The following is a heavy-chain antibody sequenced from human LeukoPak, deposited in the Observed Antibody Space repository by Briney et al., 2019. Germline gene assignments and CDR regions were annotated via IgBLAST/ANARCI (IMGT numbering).Heavy chain of an antibody. CDR1: GYTFTGYY. CDR3: ARDVDDYGDYVIDY. V-gene: IGHV1-2*06. J-gene: IGHJ4*02. Sequence: ASVKVSCKASGYTFTGYYMHWVRQAPGQGLEWMGRINPNSGGTNYAQKFQGRVTMTRDTSISTAYMELSRLRSDDTAVYYCARDVDDYGDYVIDYWGQGTLVTVSS. CDR2: INPNSGGT. D-gene: IGHD4-17*01.